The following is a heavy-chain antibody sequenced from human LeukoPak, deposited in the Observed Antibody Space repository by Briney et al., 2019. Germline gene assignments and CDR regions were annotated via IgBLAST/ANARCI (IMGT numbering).Heavy chain of an antibody. CDR1: GYSISSGYY. CDR3: ARRIIAAAGTPFDY. CDR2: IYHSGST. D-gene: IGHD6-13*01. V-gene: IGHV4-38-2*01. J-gene: IGHJ4*02. Sequence: PSETLSLTCAVSGYSISSGYYWGWIRQPPGKGLEWIGSIYHSGSTYYNPSLKSRVTISVDTSKNQFSLKLSSVTAADTAVYYCARRIIAAAGTPFDYWGQGTLVTVSS.